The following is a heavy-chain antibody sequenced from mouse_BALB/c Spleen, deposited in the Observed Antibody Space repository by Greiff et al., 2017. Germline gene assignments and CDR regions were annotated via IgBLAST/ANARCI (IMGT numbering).Heavy chain of an antibody. CDR2: INPYNGDT. CDR1: GYSFTGYF. D-gene: IGHD2-3*01. CDR3: AKGLDDGYYAYFDY. V-gene: IGHV1-20*02. Sequence: VQLKQSGPELVKPGASVKISCKASGYSFTGYFMNWVMQSHGKSLEWIGRINPYNGDTFYNQKFKGKATLTVDKSSSTAHMELRSLASEDSAVYYCAKGLDDGYYAYFDYWGQGTTLTVSS. J-gene: IGHJ2*01.